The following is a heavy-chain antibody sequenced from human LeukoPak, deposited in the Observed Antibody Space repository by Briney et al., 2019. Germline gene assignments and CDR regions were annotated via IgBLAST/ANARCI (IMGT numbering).Heavy chain of an antibody. Sequence: GESLKISCKGSGYTFPSYWIGWVRQMPGKGLEWMGIIYPADSDIRYSPSFQGQVTISADESINTAYLQWSSLKASDTAMYYCARQGPRNTYYYDSSGYYDYWGQGTLVTVSS. CDR2: IYPADSDI. CDR3: ARQGPRNTYYYDSSGYYDY. D-gene: IGHD3-22*01. J-gene: IGHJ4*02. V-gene: IGHV5-51*01. CDR1: GYTFPSYW.